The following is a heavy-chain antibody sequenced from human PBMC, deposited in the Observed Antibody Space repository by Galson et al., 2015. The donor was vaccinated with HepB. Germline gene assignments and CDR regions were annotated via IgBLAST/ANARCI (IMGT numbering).Heavy chain of an antibody. CDR2: IWYDGSNK. V-gene: IGHV3-33*01. J-gene: IGHJ3*02. Sequence: SLRLSCAASGFTFSSYGMHWVRQAPGKGLEWVAVIWYDGSNKYYADSVKGRFTISRDNSKNTLYLQMNSLRAEDTAVYYCARQYGSGKDPLDIWGQGTMVTVSS. D-gene: IGHD3-10*01. CDR3: ARQYGSGKDPLDI. CDR1: GFTFSSYG.